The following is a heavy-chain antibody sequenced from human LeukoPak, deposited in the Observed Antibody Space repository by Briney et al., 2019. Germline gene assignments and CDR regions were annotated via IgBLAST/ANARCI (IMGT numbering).Heavy chain of an antibody. J-gene: IGHJ4*02. Sequence: GGSLRLSCAASGFTVSSNCMSWVRQAPGKGLEWVSVIYSGGSTYYADSVKGRFTISRDNSKNTLYLQMNSLRAGDTAVYYCARARSNTYGDYLFDYWGQGTLVTVSS. CDR3: ARARSNTYGDYLFDY. CDR2: IYSGGST. D-gene: IGHD4-17*01. V-gene: IGHV3-66*01. CDR1: GFTVSSNC.